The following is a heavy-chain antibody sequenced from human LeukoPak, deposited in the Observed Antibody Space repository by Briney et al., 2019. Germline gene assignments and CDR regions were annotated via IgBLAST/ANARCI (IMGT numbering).Heavy chain of an antibody. CDR1: GYTFTNYG. D-gene: IGHD3/OR15-3a*01. CDR2: INAYNRDT. V-gene: IGHV1-18*01. CDR3: ARWGLVAPGTYYYYYMDV. J-gene: IGHJ6*03. Sequence: ASVNASCKASGYTFTNYGVSWVRQAPGQGLEWMGWINAYNRDTHYAQNLQGRLTMTTDTSTSMAFMELRSLRPDDTAVYFCARWGLVAPGTYYYYYMDVWGRGTTVTVSS.